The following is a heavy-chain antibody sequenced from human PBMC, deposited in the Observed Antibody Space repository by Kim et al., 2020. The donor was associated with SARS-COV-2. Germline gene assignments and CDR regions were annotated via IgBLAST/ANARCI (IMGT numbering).Heavy chain of an antibody. D-gene: IGHD3-22*01. CDR3: ARGDYYESSGYYYARAFDF. CDR1: GYTFTNYT. V-gene: IGHV1-3*01. J-gene: IGHJ3*01. Sequence: ASVKVSCKASGYTFTNYTIHWVRQAPGQRLEWMGWINAANGNTKFSQKFQGRVTITRDKSASTAYMELSSLRSEDTAVYYCARGDYYESSGYYYARAFDFWGQGTLVTVSS. CDR2: INAANGNT.